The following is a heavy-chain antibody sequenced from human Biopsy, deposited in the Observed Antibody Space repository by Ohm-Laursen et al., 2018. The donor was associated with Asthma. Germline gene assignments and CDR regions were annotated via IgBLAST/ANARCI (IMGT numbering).Heavy chain of an antibody. J-gene: IGHJ4*02. V-gene: IGHV1-24*01. CDR1: GYSVTDLS. D-gene: IGHD4-17*01. CDR2: HDHVEGGT. CDR3: ASDFPKDYVRYNFQF. Sequence: ASVNVSCTIYGYSVTDLSMHWASQAPGQGLEWMGGHDHVEGGTVNARRFQGRVTMTQDISTDTAYIELSSLSSDDTAVYYCASDFPKDYVRYNFQFWGQGTLVTVSS.